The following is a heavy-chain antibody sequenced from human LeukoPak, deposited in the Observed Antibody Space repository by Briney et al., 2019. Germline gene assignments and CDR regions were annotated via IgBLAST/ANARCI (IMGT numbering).Heavy chain of an antibody. V-gene: IGHV3-11*04. CDR1: GFTFSDYY. Sequence: GGSLRLSFAASGFTFSDYYMTWIRQAPGKGLEWVSYISRSGPSIYYADSVKGRFTISRDNAKNSLYLQMNSLRAEDTAVYYCARAAPRGYYYDSSGSYFDYWGQGTLVTVSS. CDR2: ISRSGPSI. CDR3: ARAAPRGYYYDSSGSYFDY. D-gene: IGHD3-22*01. J-gene: IGHJ4*02.